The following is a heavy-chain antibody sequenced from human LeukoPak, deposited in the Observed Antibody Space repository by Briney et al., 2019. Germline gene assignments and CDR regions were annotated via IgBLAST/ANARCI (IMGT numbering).Heavy chain of an antibody. J-gene: IGHJ5*02. Sequence: SETLSLTCTVSGGSISSYYWSWIRQPPGKGLEWIGYIYYSGSTNYNPSLKSRVTISVDTSKNQFSLKLSSVTAADTAVYYCARDTVLLWFGELRGFDPWGQGTLVTVSS. CDR1: GGSISSYY. CDR2: IYYSGST. V-gene: IGHV4-59*12. D-gene: IGHD3-10*01. CDR3: ARDTVLLWFGELRGFDP.